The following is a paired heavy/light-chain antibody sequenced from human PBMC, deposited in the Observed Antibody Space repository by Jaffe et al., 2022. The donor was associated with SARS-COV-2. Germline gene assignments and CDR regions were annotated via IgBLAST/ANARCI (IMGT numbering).Heavy chain of an antibody. J-gene: IGHJ5*02. CDR1: GGSISTSSYY. D-gene: IGHD2-2*01. CDR2: LHYTGTT. Sequence: QLQESGPGLVRPSETLSLTCTLSGGSISTSSYYWGWMRQSPGKGLEWIGTLHYTGTTYYRSSLKSRVTMSIDESKNQFSLQLTSVTAADTAVYYCAKEAYCSSTNCPPSWGQGTLVTVSS. V-gene: IGHV4-39*02. CDR3: AKEAYCSSTNCPPS.
Light chain of an antibody. J-gene: IGKJ2*01. CDR1: QTISNNY. V-gene: IGKV3-20*01. Sequence: EIVLTQSPGTLSLSPGERATLSCRASQTISNNYLAWYQHKPGQAPRLLIYGAFSRAAGIPDRFSGYGSGTDFTLAINRLEPEDFAVYYCQQYASSLYTFGQGTKLDIK. CDR3: QQYASSLYT. CDR2: GAF.